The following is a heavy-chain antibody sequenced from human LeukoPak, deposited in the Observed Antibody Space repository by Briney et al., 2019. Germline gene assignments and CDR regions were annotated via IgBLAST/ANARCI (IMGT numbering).Heavy chain of an antibody. CDR3: ARLTDDAFDI. V-gene: IGHV3-21*01. CDR2: ISSSSSYI. CDR1: GFTFSSYS. J-gene: IGHJ3*02. Sequence: GGSLRLSCAASGFTFSSYSMNWVRQAPGKGLEWVSSISSSSSYIYCADSVKGRFTISRDNAKNSLYLQMNSLRAEDTAVYYCARLTDDAFDIWGQGTMVTVSS.